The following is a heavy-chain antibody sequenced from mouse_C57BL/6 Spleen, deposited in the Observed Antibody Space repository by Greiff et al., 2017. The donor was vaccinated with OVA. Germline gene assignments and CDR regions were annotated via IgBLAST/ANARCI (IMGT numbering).Heavy chain of an antibody. D-gene: IGHD3-2*02. CDR3: ARGRRGNMAQAFDY. CDR2: IIPSNGGT. Sequence: QVQLQQPGTELVKPGASVKLSCKASGYTFTSYWMHWVKQRPGQGLEWIGNIIPSNGGTNYNEKFKSKATLTVDKSSSTAYMQLSSLTSEDSAVYYCARGRRGNMAQAFDYWGQGTTLTVSS. CDR1: GYTFTSYW. J-gene: IGHJ2*01. V-gene: IGHV1-53*01.